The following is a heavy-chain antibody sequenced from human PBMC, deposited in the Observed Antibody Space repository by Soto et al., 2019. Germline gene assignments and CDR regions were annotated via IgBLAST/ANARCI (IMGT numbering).Heavy chain of an antibody. J-gene: IGHJ3*02. D-gene: IGHD2-15*01. V-gene: IGHV3-30-3*01. CDR3: ARGRRYCSGGSCRRNGAFDI. CDR1: GFTFSSYA. Sequence: GGSLRLSCAASGFTFSSYAMHWVRQAPGKGLEWVAVISYDGSNKYYADSVKGRFTISRDNSKNTLYLQMNSLRAEDTAVYYFARGRRYCSGGSCRRNGAFDIWGQGTMVTVSS. CDR2: ISYDGSNK.